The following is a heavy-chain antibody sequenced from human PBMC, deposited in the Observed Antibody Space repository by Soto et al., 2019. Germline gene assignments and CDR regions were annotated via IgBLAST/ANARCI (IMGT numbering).Heavy chain of an antibody. CDR3: CRYYGSGSDPYYCGVDV. Sequence: QVQLVESGGGVVQPGRSLRLSCAASGFMFSSYTVHWVRQVPGKGLEWVAVISYDGTNIHYAEAGKGRFTISRDNSKNTGVLQMSSLTAEDTAVYYCCRYYGSGSDPYYCGVDVWGQGTTVTVS. J-gene: IGHJ6*02. V-gene: IGHV3-30-3*02. CDR1: GFMFSSYT. D-gene: IGHD3-10*01. CDR2: ISYDGTNI.